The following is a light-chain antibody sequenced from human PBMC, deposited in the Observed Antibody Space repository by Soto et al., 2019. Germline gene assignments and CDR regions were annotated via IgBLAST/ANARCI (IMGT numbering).Light chain of an antibody. Sequence: EIVMTQPPATLSVSPGERATLSCRASQSVSSKLAWYQQKPGQAPRLLIYGASTRATGIPGRFSGSGSGTEFTLTISSLQSEDFAVYYCQQYNNWPPITFGQGTRLEIK. CDR1: QSVSSK. V-gene: IGKV3-15*01. J-gene: IGKJ5*01. CDR2: GAS. CDR3: QQYNNWPPIT.